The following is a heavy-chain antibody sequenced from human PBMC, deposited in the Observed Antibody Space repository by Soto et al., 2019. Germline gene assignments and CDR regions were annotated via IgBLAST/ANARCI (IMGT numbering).Heavy chain of an antibody. CDR2: IYYSGST. CDR1: GGSVSSGSYY. CDR3: ARDRGYSSSSLVLVPETNWFDP. D-gene: IGHD6-6*01. Sequence: SETLSLTCTVSGGSVSSGSYYWSWIRQPPGKGLEWIGYIYYSGSTNYNPSLKSRVTISVDTSKNQFSLKLSSVTAADTAVYYCARDRGYSSSSLVLVPETNWFDPWGQGTLVTVSS. V-gene: IGHV4-61*01. J-gene: IGHJ5*02.